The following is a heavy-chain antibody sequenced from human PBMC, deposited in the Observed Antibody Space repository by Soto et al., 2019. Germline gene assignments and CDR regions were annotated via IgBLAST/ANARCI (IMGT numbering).Heavy chain of an antibody. CDR3: AKVMTTVTEFDY. V-gene: IGHV3-23*01. CDR2: ISGSGGST. CDR1: GFTFSSYA. J-gene: IGHJ4*02. D-gene: IGHD4-17*01. Sequence: PGGSLRLSCAASGFTFSSYARSWVRQAPGKGLEWDSAISGSGGSTYYADSVKGRFTISRDNSKNTLYLQMNSLRAEDTAVYYCAKVMTTVTEFDYWGQGTLVTVSS.